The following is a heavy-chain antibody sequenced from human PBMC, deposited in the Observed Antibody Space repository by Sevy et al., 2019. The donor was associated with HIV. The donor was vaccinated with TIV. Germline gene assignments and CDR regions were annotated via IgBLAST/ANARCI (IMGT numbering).Heavy chain of an antibody. D-gene: IGHD3-3*01. J-gene: IGHJ6*02. CDR1: GFTFSGSA. Sequence: GGSLRLSCAASGFTFSGSAMHWVRQASGKGLEWVGSIRSKASRYAAAYAASVKDRFTISRDDSKNTAYLQMYSLKTDDTAVYYCTRHGDTIFGVVTPYYCSGMDVWGQGTTVTVSS. V-gene: IGHV3-73*01. CDR3: TRHGDTIFGVVTPYYCSGMDV. CDR2: IRSKASRYAA.